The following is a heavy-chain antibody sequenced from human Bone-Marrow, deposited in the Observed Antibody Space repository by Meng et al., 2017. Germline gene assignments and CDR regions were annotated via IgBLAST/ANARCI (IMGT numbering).Heavy chain of an antibody. CDR3: ARGRVTTVTTPNWYFDL. D-gene: IGHD4-17*01. J-gene: IGHJ2*01. CDR1: GGSFTGYY. CDR2: INHSGST. Sequence: QLQLKPWAAGRLKPSETLSLTCAVYGGSFTGYYWSWIRQPPGKGLEWIGEINHSGSTNYNPSLKSRVTISVDTSKNQFSLKLSSVTAADTAVYYCARGRVTTVTTPNWYFDLWGRGTLVTVSS. V-gene: IGHV4-34*01.